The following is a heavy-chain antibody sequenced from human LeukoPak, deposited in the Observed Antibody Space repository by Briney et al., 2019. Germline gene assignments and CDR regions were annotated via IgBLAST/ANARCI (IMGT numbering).Heavy chain of an antibody. D-gene: IGHD6-19*01. CDR2: ISAYNGNT. CDR1: GYTFTSYG. J-gene: IGHJ4*02. CDR3: ARDLRMAVAGRVFDY. Sequence: GASVKVSCKASGYTFTSYGISWVRQAPGQGLEWMGWISAYNGNTNYAQKLQGRVTMTTDTSTSTAYMELRSLRSDDTAVYYCARDLRMAVAGRVFDYWGQGTLVTVSS. V-gene: IGHV1-18*04.